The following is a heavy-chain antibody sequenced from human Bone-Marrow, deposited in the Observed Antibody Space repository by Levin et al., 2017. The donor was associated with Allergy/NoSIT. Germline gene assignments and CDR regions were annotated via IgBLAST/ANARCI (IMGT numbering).Heavy chain of an antibody. CDR1: GYSFTMYD. J-gene: IGHJ4*02. Sequence: ASVKVSCKASGYSFTMYDINWVRQATGQGPEWMGWMNPNSGNTGYAHKFQDRVTMTSDTSISTAYMELRSLRSEDTAVYYCTRGGGDYGLDNWGQGTLVTVSS. V-gene: IGHV1-8*01. CDR2: MNPNSGNT. CDR3: TRGGGDYGLDN. D-gene: IGHD4-17*01.